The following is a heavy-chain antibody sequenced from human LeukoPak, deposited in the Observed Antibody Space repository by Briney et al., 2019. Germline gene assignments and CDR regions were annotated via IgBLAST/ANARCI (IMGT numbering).Heavy chain of an antibody. J-gene: IGHJ6*03. V-gene: IGHV3-33*01. Sequence: PGGSLRLSCAASGFTFSSYGMHWVRQAPGKGLEWVAVIWYDGSNKYYADSVKGRFTISRDNSKNTLYLQMNSLRAEDTAVYYCAGSGAARHYYYYMDVWGKGTTVTVSS. CDR2: IWYDGSNK. CDR1: GFTFSSYG. CDR3: AGSGAARHYYYYMDV. D-gene: IGHD6-6*01.